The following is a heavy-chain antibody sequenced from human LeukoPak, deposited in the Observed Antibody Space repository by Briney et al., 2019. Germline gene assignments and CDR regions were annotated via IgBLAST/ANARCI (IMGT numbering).Heavy chain of an antibody. D-gene: IGHD3-3*01. V-gene: IGHV4-39*01. CDR3: ARGILRFLARNWFDP. J-gene: IGHJ5*02. CDR2: IYYSGST. Sequence: SETLSLTCTVSGGSISSSSYYWGWIRQPPGKGLEWIASIYYSGSTYYNPSLKSRVTISVDTSKNQFSLKLSSVTAADTAVYYCARGILRFLARNWFDPWGQGTLVTVSS. CDR1: GGSISSSSYY.